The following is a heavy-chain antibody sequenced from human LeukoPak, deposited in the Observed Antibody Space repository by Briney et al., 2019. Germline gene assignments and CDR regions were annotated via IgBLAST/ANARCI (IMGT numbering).Heavy chain of an antibody. CDR2: INPTGIST. J-gene: IGHJ4*02. D-gene: IGHD2-8*02. CDR3: AIEESGGYFDY. CDR1: GYTFTNYY. V-gene: IGHV1-46*01. Sequence: ASVKVSCKASGYTFTNYYMHWVRQAPGQGLEWMGLINPTGISTNYAQKFRGRVTMTRDTSTTTVYMELSSLRSDDTAVYYCAIEESGGYFDYWGQGTLVTVSS.